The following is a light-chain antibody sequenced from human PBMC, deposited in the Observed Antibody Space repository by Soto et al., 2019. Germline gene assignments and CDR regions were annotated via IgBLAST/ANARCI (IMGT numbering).Light chain of an antibody. Sequence: EIVLTQSPGNLSLSPGERATLSCRASQSVSSYYLAWYQQKPGQAPRLLIYGASTRATGIPDRFSGSGSGTDFTLTITRLEPEDCALYYCQQSPVTFGHGTKVDIK. J-gene: IGKJ1*01. V-gene: IGKV3-20*01. CDR3: QQSPVT. CDR1: QSVSSYY. CDR2: GAS.